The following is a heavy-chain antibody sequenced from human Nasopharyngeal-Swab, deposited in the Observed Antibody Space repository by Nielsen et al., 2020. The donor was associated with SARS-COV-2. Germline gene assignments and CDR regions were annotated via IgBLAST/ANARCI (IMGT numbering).Heavy chain of an antibody. Sequence: VCQAPGMGLEWVSAISGSGGSTYYADSVKGRFTISRDNSKNTLYLQMNSLRAEDTAVYYCAKTLDQYSSSWYRFYWGQGTLVTVSS. CDR3: AKTLDQYSSSWYRFY. V-gene: IGHV3-23*01. CDR2: ISGSGGST. D-gene: IGHD6-13*01. J-gene: IGHJ4*02.